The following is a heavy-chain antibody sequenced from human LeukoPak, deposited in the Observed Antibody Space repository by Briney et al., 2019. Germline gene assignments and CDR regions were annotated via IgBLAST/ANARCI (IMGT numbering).Heavy chain of an antibody. V-gene: IGHV3-23*01. CDR1: GFTFSSYE. CDR3: AKDRITMIVVVPVN. Sequence: PGGSLRLSCAASGFTFSSYEMNWVRQAPGKGLEWVSAISGSGGSTYYADSVKGRFTISRDNSKNTLYLQMNSLRAEDTAVYYCAKDRITMIVVVPVNWGQGTLVTVSS. D-gene: IGHD3-22*01. J-gene: IGHJ4*02. CDR2: ISGSGGST.